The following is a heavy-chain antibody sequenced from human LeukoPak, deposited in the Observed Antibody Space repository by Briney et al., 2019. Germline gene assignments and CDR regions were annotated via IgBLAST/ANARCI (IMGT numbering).Heavy chain of an antibody. J-gene: IGHJ6*02. Sequence: GGSLRLSCAASGFTFSSYTMNWVRQAPGKGLEWVSSISSSGTSIFYADSVKGRFAISGDNAKNSLYLQMNSLRAEDTAVYYCARLTYGDYVNGYYGMDVWGQGTTVTVSS. V-gene: IGHV3-21*01. CDR2: ISSSGTSI. CDR3: ARLTYGDYVNGYYGMDV. CDR1: GFTFSSYT. D-gene: IGHD4-17*01.